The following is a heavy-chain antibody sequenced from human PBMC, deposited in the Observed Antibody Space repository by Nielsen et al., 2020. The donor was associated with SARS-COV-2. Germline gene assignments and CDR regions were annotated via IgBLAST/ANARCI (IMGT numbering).Heavy chain of an antibody. CDR1: GGSFSGYY. D-gene: IGHD3-9*01. J-gene: IGHJ4*02. Sequence: SETLSLTCAGFGGSFSGYYWTWIRQSPGQGLEYIGEINHSGTTKYNPSLKSRVTISVDRSKRQFSLELNSVTAADPAVYYCARGLRYYDWLYSLAYWGQGTLVTVSS. CDR2: INHSGTT. CDR3: ARGLRYYDWLYSLAY. V-gene: IGHV4-34*01.